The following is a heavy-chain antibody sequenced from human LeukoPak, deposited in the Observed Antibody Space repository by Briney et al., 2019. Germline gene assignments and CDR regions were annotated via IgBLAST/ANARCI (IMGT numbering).Heavy chain of an antibody. CDR3: ARDSLSGDYVTPHYYFDY. J-gene: IGHJ4*02. Sequence: RGSLRLSRAPSGFTLRIHSMNCVSPAPQKRLDWVSSISNSGSYIYYADSLKGRFTISRDNAKNSLYLQMNSLRAEDTAVYYCARDSLSGDYVTPHYYFDYWGQGTLVTVSS. CDR2: ISNSGSYI. V-gene: IGHV3-21*01. CDR1: GFTLRIHS. D-gene: IGHD4-17*01.